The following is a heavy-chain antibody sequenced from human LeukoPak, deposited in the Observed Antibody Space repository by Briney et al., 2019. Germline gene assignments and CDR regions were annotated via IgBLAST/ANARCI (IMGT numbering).Heavy chain of an antibody. V-gene: IGHV3-30*03. D-gene: IGHD2-15*01. CDR3: ASEVEALLDH. CDR1: GFSVSKSV. Sequence: GGSLRLSCAASGFSVSKSVMYWLRQAPGMGLEWVAATSYEGNGTFYAGSVKGRFTMSRDNSNNMVYLQTNSLRHEDTALYYCASEVEALLDHWGQGTLVTVSS. CDR2: TSYEGNGT. J-gene: IGHJ4*02.